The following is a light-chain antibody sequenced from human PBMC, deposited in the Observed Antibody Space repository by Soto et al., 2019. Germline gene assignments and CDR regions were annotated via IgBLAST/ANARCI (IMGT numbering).Light chain of an antibody. J-gene: IGKJ3*01. CDR3: QQRSNWPPL. CDR2: DAS. Sequence: EIVLTQSPATLALSPGERATLSCRASQSVSSYLAWYQQKPGQAPRLLIYDASNRATGIPARFSGSGSGTDFTLTSSSLEPEYFAVYYCQQRSNWPPLFGPGTTVDIK. V-gene: IGKV3-11*01. CDR1: QSVSSY.